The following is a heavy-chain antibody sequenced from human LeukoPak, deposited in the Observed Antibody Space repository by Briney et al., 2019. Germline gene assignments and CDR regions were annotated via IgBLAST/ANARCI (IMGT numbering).Heavy chain of an antibody. CDR1: GFTVSSNY. CDR3: ATLPTYYYDSSGYYTDY. Sequence: GSLRLSCAASGFTVSSNYMSWVRQAPGKGLEWVSVIYSGGSTYYADSVKGRFTISRDNSKNTLYLQMNSLRAEDTAVYYCATLPTYYYDSSGYYTDYWGQGTLVTVSS. D-gene: IGHD3-22*01. CDR2: IYSGGST. J-gene: IGHJ4*02. V-gene: IGHV3-53*01.